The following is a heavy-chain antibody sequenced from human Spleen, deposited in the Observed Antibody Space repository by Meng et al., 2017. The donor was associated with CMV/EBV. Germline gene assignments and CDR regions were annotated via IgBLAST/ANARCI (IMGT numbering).Heavy chain of an antibody. Sequence: SITCAVYGGYFSGNYWGWIRQPPGKGMEWIGEINHSGSTNYNPSLKSRVTISVDTSKNQFSLKLSSVTAADTAVYYCARVAQAGTNYWGQGTLVTVSS. CDR2: INHSGST. CDR1: GGYFSGNY. D-gene: IGHD6-13*01. CDR3: ARVAQAGTNY. J-gene: IGHJ4*02. V-gene: IGHV4-34*01.